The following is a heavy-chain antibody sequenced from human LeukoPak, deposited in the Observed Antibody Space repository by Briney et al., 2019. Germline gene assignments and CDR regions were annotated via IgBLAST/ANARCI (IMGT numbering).Heavy chain of an antibody. CDR3: VRDWEGFNFDI. J-gene: IGHJ3*02. Sequence: SETLSLTCTVSGGSVSSYYWSWVRQPPGEGLEWIAHVYNSGSTNYNPSLKSRVTISVDRSTNQFSLKMNSVTAADTAVYYCVRDWEGFNFDIWGQGTMVTVSS. CDR1: GGSVSSYY. CDR2: VYNSGST. D-gene: IGHD1-26*01. V-gene: IGHV4-59*02.